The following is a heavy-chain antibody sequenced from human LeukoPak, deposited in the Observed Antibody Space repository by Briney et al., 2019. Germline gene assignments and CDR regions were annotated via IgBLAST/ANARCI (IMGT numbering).Heavy chain of an antibody. CDR2: IIPIFGTA. V-gene: IGHV1-69*06. J-gene: IGHJ4*02. Sequence: SLKVSCKASGGTFSSYAISWVRQAPGQGLEWMGGIIPIFGTANYAQKFQGRVTITADKSTSTAYMELSSLRPEDTALYYCARGRIRYGDYSSGWFVFFEFWGQGSLVTVSS. D-gene: IGHD6-19*01. CDR3: ARGRIRYGDYSSGWFVFFEF. CDR1: GGTFSSYA.